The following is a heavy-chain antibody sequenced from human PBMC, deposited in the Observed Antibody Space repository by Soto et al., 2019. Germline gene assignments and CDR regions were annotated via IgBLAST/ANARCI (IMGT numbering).Heavy chain of an antibody. CDR2: TYTGGST. D-gene: IGHD1-1*01. J-gene: IGHJ6*02. Sequence: EVQLVETGGDLIQSGGSLRLSCAASGFAVSSCYMMWVRQAPGKGLECVSVTYTGGSTDYADSVKGRFTVSRDDSRNTVYLQMDSLRADDTALYYCARDPPTTSDYAMDVWGQGTTVIVSS. V-gene: IGHV3-53*02. CDR1: GFAVSSCY. CDR3: ARDPPTTSDYAMDV.